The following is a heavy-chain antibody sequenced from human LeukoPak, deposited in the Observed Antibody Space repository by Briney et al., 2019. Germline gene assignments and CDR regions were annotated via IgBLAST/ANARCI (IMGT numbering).Heavy chain of an antibody. J-gene: IGHJ4*02. D-gene: IGHD2-2*01. V-gene: IGHV4-38-2*02. Sequence: SETLSPTCTVSGYSISSGYYWGWIRQPPGKGLAWIGSIYHIAITYYNPSLKSRVTISVDTSKNQFSLKLSSVTAADTAVYYCARDSRAGYCSSTSCSTRGDYWGQGTLVTVS. CDR3: ARDSRAGYCSSTSCSTRGDY. CDR1: GYSISSGYY. CDR2: IYHIAIT.